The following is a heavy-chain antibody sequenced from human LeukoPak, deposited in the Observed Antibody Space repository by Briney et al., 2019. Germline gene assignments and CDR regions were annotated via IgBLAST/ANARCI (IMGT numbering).Heavy chain of an antibody. D-gene: IGHD3-16*02. Sequence: PSETLSLTCAVYGGSFSGYYWSWIRQPPGKGLEWIGEINHSGSTNYNPSLKSRVTISVDTSKNQFSLKLSSVTAADTAVYYCTRDGYYDYVWGSYRYTGGYFDYWGQGTLVTVSS. V-gene: IGHV4-34*01. CDR2: INHSGST. CDR1: GGSFSGYY. CDR3: TRDGYYDYVWGSYRYTGGYFDY. J-gene: IGHJ4*02.